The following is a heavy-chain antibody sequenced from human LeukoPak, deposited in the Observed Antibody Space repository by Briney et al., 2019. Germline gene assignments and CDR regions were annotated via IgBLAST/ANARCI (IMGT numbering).Heavy chain of an antibody. CDR3: ARGQWLTQPPFDY. Sequence: PGGSLRLSCAASGFTFSSYSMNWVRQAPGKGLEWVSSISSSSSYIYYADSVKGRFTISRDNAKNSLYLQMNSLRAEDTAVYYCARGQWLTQPPFDYWGQGTLVTVSS. CDR1: GFTFSSYS. D-gene: IGHD6-19*01. CDR2: ISSSSSYI. J-gene: IGHJ4*02. V-gene: IGHV3-21*01.